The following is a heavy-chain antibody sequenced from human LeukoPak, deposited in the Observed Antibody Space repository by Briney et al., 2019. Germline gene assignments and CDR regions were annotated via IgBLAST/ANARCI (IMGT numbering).Heavy chain of an antibody. V-gene: IGHV3-30*02. J-gene: IGHJ3*02. D-gene: IGHD1-26*01. CDR1: GFIFSNYA. CDR3: ARGGSYLSAFDI. CDR2: IRYDGGNT. Sequence: PGGSLRLSCAASGFIFSNYAMQWVRQAPGMGLEWVAFIRYDGGNTYYADSVKGRFTISRDNSKNTLYLQMNSLRAEDTAVYYCARGGSYLSAFDIWGQGTMVTVSS.